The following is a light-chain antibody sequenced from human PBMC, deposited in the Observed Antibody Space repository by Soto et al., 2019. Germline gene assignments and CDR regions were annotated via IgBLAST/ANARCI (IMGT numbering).Light chain of an antibody. Sequence: EMVMTQSPATLSVSPGERVTLSCRASESVHRNLAWYQQKPGQGLSLLIYYASTRATGVPDRFTGSGSGTEFTLTLSSLQSEDFGVYHCQHYSNWPPTFGPGTKVEIK. CDR1: ESVHRN. V-gene: IGKV3-15*01. J-gene: IGKJ3*01. CDR3: QHYSNWPPT. CDR2: YAS.